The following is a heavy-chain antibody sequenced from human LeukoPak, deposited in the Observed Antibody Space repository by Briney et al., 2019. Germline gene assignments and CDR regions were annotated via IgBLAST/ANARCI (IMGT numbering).Heavy chain of an antibody. CDR1: GFILNDYG. D-gene: IGHD2-8*01. J-gene: IGHJ6*02. V-gene: IGHV3-33*01. CDR3: ARDRHCVNGVCHSPPGMDV. CDR2: IWFDKNQ. Sequence: PGRSLRLSCAASGFILNDYGVHWVRQAPGKGLEWVADIWFDKNQHFADSVKGRFAISRDNSKNTVYLQINSLRAEDTAVYYCARDRHCVNGVCHSPPGMDVWGQGITVTVSS.